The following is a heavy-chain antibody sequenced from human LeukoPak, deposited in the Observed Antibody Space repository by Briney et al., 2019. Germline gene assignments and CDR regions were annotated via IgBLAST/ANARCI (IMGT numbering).Heavy chain of an antibody. Sequence: GSLRLSCAASGLTFTFSTSGIHCVRQAPGKGLEWVAFIQYDGSEKYYADSVKGRCTTSRDNSKNTVYLQMNSLTGEDTAIYYCAREGGTIEIGEFDYWGQGTLVTVSS. CDR3: AREGGTIEIGEFDY. J-gene: IGHJ4*02. D-gene: IGHD3-16*02. CDR1: GLTFTFSTSG. V-gene: IGHV3-30*02. CDR2: IQYDGSEK.